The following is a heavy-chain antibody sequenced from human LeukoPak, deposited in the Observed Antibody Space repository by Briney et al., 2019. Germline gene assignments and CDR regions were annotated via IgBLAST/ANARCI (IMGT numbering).Heavy chain of an antibody. CDR3: ARAPHYHDSSGYYYFGSDY. CDR2: ISAYNGNT. V-gene: IGHV1-18*01. Sequence: ASVKVSCKASGYTSTNYGINGVRQAPGQGLEWMGWISAYNGNTNYAQKLQGRVTMTTDTSTSTAYMELRSLRSDDTAVYYCARAPHYHDSSGYYYFGSDYWGQGTLVTVSS. J-gene: IGHJ4*02. CDR1: GYTSTNYG. D-gene: IGHD3-22*01.